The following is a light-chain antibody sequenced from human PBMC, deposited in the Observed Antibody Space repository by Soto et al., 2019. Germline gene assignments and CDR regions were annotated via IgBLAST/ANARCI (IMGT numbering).Light chain of an antibody. CDR1: QSVSRS. V-gene: IGKV1-39*01. Sequence: TQSPGTLSLSPGERVIITCRASQSVSRSLNWYQQKAGQAPKLLIYAASTLHSGVPSRFSGSGSGTEFTLTISSLQPEDFATYYCQQHAITPPWTFGQGTKVDIK. J-gene: IGKJ1*01. CDR2: AAS. CDR3: QQHAITPPWT.